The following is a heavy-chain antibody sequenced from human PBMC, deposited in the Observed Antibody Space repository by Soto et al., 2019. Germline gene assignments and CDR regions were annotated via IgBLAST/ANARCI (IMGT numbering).Heavy chain of an antibody. CDR1: GFTFSDYY. V-gene: IGHV3-11*01. D-gene: IGHD4-17*01. CDR2: ISSRDSNL. CDR3: ARATVTTPTTYSYYYYGMDV. J-gene: IGHJ6*02. Sequence: QAQLVESGGGLVQPGGSLRLSCAASGFTFSDYYMSWIRLAPGKGLECVSYISSRDSNLYYADSVKGRFTISRDNAKNSLYLQMNSLRAEDTAVYYCARATVTTPTTYSYYYYGMDVWGQGTTVTVSS.